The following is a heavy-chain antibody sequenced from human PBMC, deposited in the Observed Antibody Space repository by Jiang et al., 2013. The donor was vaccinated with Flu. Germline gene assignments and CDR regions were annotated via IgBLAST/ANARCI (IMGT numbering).Heavy chain of an antibody. D-gene: IGHD5-18*01. J-gene: IGHJ6*02. CDR1: GGTFSSYA. CDR3: ARVNWDTAMVIPYYYGMDV. CDR2: IIPILGIA. Sequence: SVKVSCKASGGTFSSYAISWVRQAPGQGLEWMGRIIPILGIANYAQKFQGRVTITADKSTSTAYMELSSLRSEDTAVYYCARVNWDTAMVIPYYYGMDVWGQGTTVTVSS. V-gene: IGHV1-69*04.